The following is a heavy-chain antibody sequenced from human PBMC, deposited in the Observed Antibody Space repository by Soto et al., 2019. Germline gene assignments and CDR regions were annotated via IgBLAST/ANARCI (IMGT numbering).Heavy chain of an antibody. Sequence: PGGSLRLSCAASGFTFSSYAMHWVRQAPGKGLEWVAVISYDGSNKYYADSVKGRFTISRDNSKNTLYLQMNSLRAEDTAVYYCARDRRTAIGYYYYGMDVWGQGTTVTVSS. D-gene: IGHD5-18*01. CDR1: GFTFSSYA. V-gene: IGHV3-30-3*01. CDR2: ISYDGSNK. CDR3: ARDRRTAIGYYYYGMDV. J-gene: IGHJ6*02.